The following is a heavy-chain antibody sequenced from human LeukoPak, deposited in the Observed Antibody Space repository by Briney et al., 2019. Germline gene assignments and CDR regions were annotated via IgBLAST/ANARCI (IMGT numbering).Heavy chain of an antibody. CDR3: ARGGDYYDSSGYYP. D-gene: IGHD3-22*01. J-gene: IGHJ5*02. CDR2: ISAYYGNT. CDR1: GYTFTSYG. Sequence: ASVKVSCKASGYTFTSYGISWVRQATGQGLAWMGWISAYYGNTNYAQKLQGRVTMTTDTSTSTAYMELRSLRSDDTAVYYCARGGDYYDSSGYYPWGQGTLVTVSS. V-gene: IGHV1-18*01.